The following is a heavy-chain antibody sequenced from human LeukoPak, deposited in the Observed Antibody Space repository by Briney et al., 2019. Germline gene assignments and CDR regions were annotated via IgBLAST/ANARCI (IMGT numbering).Heavy chain of an antibody. CDR3: ATGRGYGSGSYFYH. CDR2: FDPEDGET. Sequence: ASVKVSCKASGYTFTSYYMHWVRQAPGKGLEWMGGFDPEDGETINAQKFQGRVTMTEDTSTDTAYMELSSLRSEDTAVYYCATGRGYGSGSYFYHWGQGTLVTVSS. CDR1: GYTFTSYY. J-gene: IGHJ4*02. V-gene: IGHV1-24*01. D-gene: IGHD3-10*01.